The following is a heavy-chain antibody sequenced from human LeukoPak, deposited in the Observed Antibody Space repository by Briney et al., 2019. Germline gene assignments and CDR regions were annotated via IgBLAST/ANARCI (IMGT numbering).Heavy chain of an antibody. CDR3: ARDGADVVAATGGVGY. V-gene: IGHV3-21*01. CDR2: ISSSSSYI. Sequence: PGGSLRLSCAASGFIFSSYSMNWVRQAPGKGLEWVSSISSSSSYIYYADSVKGRFTISRDNAKNSLYLQMNSLRAEDTAVYYCARDGADVVAATGGVGYWGQGTLVTVSS. CDR1: GFIFSSYS. J-gene: IGHJ4*02. D-gene: IGHD2-15*01.